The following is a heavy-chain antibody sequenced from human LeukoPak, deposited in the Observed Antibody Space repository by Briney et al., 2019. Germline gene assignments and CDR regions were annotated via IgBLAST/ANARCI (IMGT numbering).Heavy chain of an antibody. CDR1: GGSISSYY. Sequence: SETLSLTCTGSGGSISSYYWSWIRQPPGKGLEWIGYIYYSGSTNYNPSLKSRVTISVDTSKNQFSLKLSSVTAADTAVYYCARDGYNGWAFDIWGQGTMVTVSS. CDR3: ARDGYNGWAFDI. CDR2: IYYSGST. V-gene: IGHV4-59*01. D-gene: IGHD5-24*01. J-gene: IGHJ3*02.